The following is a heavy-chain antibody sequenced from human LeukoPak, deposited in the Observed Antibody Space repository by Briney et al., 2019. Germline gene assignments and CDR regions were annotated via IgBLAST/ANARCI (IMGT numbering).Heavy chain of an antibody. D-gene: IGHD3-10*01. CDR1: GYTFTGYY. Sequence: ASVKVSCKASGYTFTGYYMHWVRQAPGQGLEWMGWINPNSGGTNYAQKFQGRVTMTRDTSISTAYMDLRSLRSDDTAVYYCARTAAAYYYGSGSYNWFDPWGQGTLVTVSS. J-gene: IGHJ5*02. CDR3: ARTAAAYYYGSGSYNWFDP. CDR2: INPNSGGT. V-gene: IGHV1-2*02.